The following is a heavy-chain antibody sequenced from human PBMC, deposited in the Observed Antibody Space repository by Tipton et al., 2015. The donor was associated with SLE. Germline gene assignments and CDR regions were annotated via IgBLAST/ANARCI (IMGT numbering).Heavy chain of an antibody. V-gene: IGHV4-39*01. CDR2: IHYRGDT. D-gene: IGHD1-7*01. CDR1: GGSISSSHSD. J-gene: IGHJ4*02. Sequence: GLVKPSETLSLTCTVSGGSISSSHSDWAWIRQPPGKGLEWIGTIHYRGDTYYNPSLNRRVTISVDTSKNQFSLRLSSVTAADTAAFYCATMMTGTTGAIFDYWGLGTLVTVSS. CDR3: ATMMTGTTGAIFDY.